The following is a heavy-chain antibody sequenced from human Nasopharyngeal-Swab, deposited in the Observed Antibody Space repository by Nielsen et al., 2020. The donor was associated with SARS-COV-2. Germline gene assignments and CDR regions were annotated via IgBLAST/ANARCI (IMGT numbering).Heavy chain of an antibody. CDR3: AKDRGVGALDY. J-gene: IGHJ4*02. V-gene: IGHV3-23*01. D-gene: IGHD1-26*01. CDR2: ISGSGGST. CDR1: GFTFSSYA. Sequence: GESLQISCAASGFTFSSYAMSWVRQAPGKGLEWVSAISGSGGSTYYADSVKGRFTISRDNSKSTLYLQMNSLRAEDTAVYYCAKDRGVGALDYWGQGTLVTVSS.